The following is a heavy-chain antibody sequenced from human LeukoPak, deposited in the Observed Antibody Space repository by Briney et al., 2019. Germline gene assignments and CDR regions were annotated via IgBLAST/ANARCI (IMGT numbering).Heavy chain of an antibody. CDR2: IKPDGSET. CDR1: GFSFSNYW. CDR3: AKGHGWEASYYYYYMDV. J-gene: IGHJ6*03. D-gene: IGHD1-26*01. Sequence: GGSLRLSCAGSGFSFSNYWMSWVRQAPGKGLEWVASIKPDGSETYYVDSVKGRFTISRDNSKNTLYLKMNSLRAEDTAVYYCAKGHGWEASYYYYYMDVWGKGTTVTISS. V-gene: IGHV3-7*01.